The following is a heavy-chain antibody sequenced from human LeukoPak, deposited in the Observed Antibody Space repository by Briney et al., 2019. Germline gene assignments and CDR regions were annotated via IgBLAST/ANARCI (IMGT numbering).Heavy chain of an antibody. D-gene: IGHD3-3*01. CDR3: AKAHYDPLETFDY. J-gene: IGHJ4*02. V-gene: IGHV3-7*01. CDR1: GFTFSSYW. CDR2: IKQDGSEK. Sequence: GGSLRLSCAASGFTFSSYWMSWVRQAPGKGLEWVANIKQDGSEKYYADSVKGRFTISRDNSKNTLYLQMNSLRAEDTAVYYCAKAHYDPLETFDYWGQGTLVTVSS.